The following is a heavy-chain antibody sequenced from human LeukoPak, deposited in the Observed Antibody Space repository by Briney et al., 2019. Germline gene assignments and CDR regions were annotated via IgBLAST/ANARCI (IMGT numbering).Heavy chain of an antibody. J-gene: IGHJ6*03. Sequence: GGSLRLSCAASGFIFSSYGMHWVRQAPDKGLEWVAFIRYDGSRKYYADSVKARFTISRDNSKNTLYLQMNSLRAEDTAVYYCARDANYDFWSGYYTNYYYYYMDVWGKGTTVTVSS. V-gene: IGHV3-30*02. CDR3: ARDANYDFWSGYYTNYYYYYMDV. CDR1: GFIFSSYG. D-gene: IGHD3-3*01. CDR2: IRYDGSRK.